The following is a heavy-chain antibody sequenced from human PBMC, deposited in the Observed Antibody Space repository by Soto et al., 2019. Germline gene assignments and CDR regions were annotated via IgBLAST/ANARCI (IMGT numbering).Heavy chain of an antibody. CDR2: IWYDGSNK. CDR3: AREGDNSSSWYGYYYYYYGMDV. V-gene: IGHV3-33*01. CDR1: GFTFSSYG. D-gene: IGHD6-13*01. Sequence: GGSLRLSCAASGFTFSSYGMHWVRQAPGKGLEWVAVIWYDGSNKYYADSVKGRFTISRDNSKNTLYLQMNSLRAEDTAVYYCAREGDNSSSWYGYYYYYYGMDVWGQGTTVTVSS. J-gene: IGHJ6*02.